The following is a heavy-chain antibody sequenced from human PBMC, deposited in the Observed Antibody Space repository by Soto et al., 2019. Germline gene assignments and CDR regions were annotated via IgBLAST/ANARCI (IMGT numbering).Heavy chain of an antibody. CDR1: GGSISSGGYY. CDR3: ARVQVPAAILIPYYYYGMDV. J-gene: IGHJ6*02. D-gene: IGHD2-2*02. Sequence: SETLSLTCTVSGGSISSGGYYWSWIRQHPGKGLEWIGYIYYSGSTYYNPSLKSRVTISVDTSKNQFSLKLSSVTAADTAVYYCARVQVPAAILIPYYYYGMDVWGQGTTVTVSS. CDR2: IYYSGST. V-gene: IGHV4-31*03.